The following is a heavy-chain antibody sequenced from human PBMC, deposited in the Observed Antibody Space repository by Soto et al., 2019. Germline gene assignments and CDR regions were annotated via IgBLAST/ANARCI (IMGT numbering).Heavy chain of an antibody. Sequence: SQTLSLTCAISGDSVSSNSAAWNCIRQSPSRGLEWLGRTYYRSKWYNDYAVSVKSRITINPDTSKNQFSLQLNSVTPEDTAVYYCARESNGSGCVMGYWGQGTLVTVSS. V-gene: IGHV6-1*01. CDR1: GDSVSSNSAA. J-gene: IGHJ4*02. CDR3: ARESNGSGCVMGY. D-gene: IGHD3-10*01. CDR2: TYYRSKWYN.